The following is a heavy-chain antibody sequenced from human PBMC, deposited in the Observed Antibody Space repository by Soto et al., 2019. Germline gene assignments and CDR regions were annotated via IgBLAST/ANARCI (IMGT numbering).Heavy chain of an antibody. J-gene: IGHJ6*02. Sequence: QVQLVQSGAEVKKPGSSVKVSCKASGDTFSTYTITWMRQAPGQGLEWMGGIIPRSATSNYAQKFQGRVTGGADESKCTAYMELSSLTSGDTAVYYCAREGLVLVLTTVNSDYYYYAMDVWGQGTTVTVSS. D-gene: IGHD2-2*01. CDR2: IIPRSATS. V-gene: IGHV1-69*12. CDR1: GDTFSTYT. CDR3: AREGLVLVLTTVNSDYYYYAMDV.